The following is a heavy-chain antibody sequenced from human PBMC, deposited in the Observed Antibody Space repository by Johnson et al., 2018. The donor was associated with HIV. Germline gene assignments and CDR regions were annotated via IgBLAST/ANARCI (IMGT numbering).Heavy chain of an antibody. CDR2: ISFDGNLK. D-gene: IGHD3-16*01. V-gene: IGHV3-33*03. CDR1: GLSFSNFG. Sequence: QVKLVESGGGVVQPGKSLTLSCVGSGLSFSNFGIHWVRQAPGKGPEWVAVISFDGNLKKYADSVKGRFTISRDNSKNTLYLQMNSLRAEDTAVYYCAKDLGTHGAFDIWGQGTMVTVSS. CDR3: AKDLGTHGAFDI. J-gene: IGHJ3*02.